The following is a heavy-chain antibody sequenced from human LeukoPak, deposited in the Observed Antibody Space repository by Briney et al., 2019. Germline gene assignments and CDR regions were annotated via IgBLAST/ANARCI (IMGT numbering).Heavy chain of an antibody. D-gene: IGHD6-19*01. CDR2: ISGSGGST. J-gene: IGHJ6*02. CDR1: GFTFSSYA. CDR3: AKDSQCQSDPCYYYYGMDV. V-gene: IGHV3-23*01. Sequence: GGSLRLSCAASGFTFSSYAMSWVRQAPGKGLEWVSAISGSGGSTYYADSVKGRFTISRDNSKNTLYLQISSLRAEDTAVYYCAKDSQCQSDPCYYYYGMDVWGQGTTVTVSS.